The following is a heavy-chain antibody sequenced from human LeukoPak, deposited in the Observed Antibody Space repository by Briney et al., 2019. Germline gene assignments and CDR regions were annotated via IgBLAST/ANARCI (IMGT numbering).Heavy chain of an antibody. D-gene: IGHD3-16*02. CDR2: INHSGST. Sequence: SETLSLTCAVYGGSFSGYYWGWIRQPPGKGLEGIGEINHSGSTNYNPSLKSRVTVSVDTSKNQFSLKLSSVTAADTAVYYCARSRVWGSYRYHPRYYFDYWGQGTLVTVSS. V-gene: IGHV4-34*01. CDR3: ARSRVWGSYRYHPRYYFDY. CDR1: GGSFSGYY. J-gene: IGHJ4*02.